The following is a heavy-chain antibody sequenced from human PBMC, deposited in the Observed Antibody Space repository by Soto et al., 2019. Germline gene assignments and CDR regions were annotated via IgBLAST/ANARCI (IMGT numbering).Heavy chain of an antibody. J-gene: IGHJ5*02. CDR2: INPNSGGT. CDR1: GYTFTGYY. V-gene: IGHV1-2*02. CDR3: AREGQLTYYYGSGSYSSWFDP. Sequence: ASVKVSCKASGYTFTGYYMHWVRQAPGQGLEWMGWINPNSGGTNYAQKFQGRVTMTRDTSISTAYMELSRLRSDDTAVYYCAREGQLTYYYGSGSYSSWFDPWGQGTLVTV. D-gene: IGHD3-10*01.